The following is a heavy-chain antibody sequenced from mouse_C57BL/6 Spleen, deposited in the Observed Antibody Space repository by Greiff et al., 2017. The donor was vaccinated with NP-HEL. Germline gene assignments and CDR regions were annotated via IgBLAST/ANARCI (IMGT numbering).Heavy chain of an antibody. J-gene: IGHJ2*01. CDR2: IDPENGDY. CDR1: GFTFKDDY. V-gene: IGHV14-4*01. CDR3: TTMTAVVAGSIDY. Sequence: VQLKESGAELVRPGASVKLSCTASGFTFKDDYMHWVKQRPEQGLEWIGWIDPENGDYEYASQFQGKAPITADPSSNTSYLQLSILTAEDTAVYYCTTMTAVVAGSIDYWGQGTTLTVSS. D-gene: IGHD1-1*01.